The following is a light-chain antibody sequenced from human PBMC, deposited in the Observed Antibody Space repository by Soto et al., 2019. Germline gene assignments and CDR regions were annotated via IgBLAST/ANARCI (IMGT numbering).Light chain of an antibody. J-gene: IGKJ4*01. Sequence: ENVLTQSPGTLSLSPGERATLSCRASQTITSSYLAWYQQKPGQAPRLLIYGASSRATGIPDRFSGSGSGTDFTLTISRLESEDFAVYYCHQYGSSPLTFGGGTKVDIK. CDR3: HQYGSSPLT. CDR2: GAS. CDR1: QTITSSY. V-gene: IGKV3-20*01.